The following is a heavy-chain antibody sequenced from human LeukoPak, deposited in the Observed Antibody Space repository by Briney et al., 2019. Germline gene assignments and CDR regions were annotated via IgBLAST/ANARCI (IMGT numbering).Heavy chain of an antibody. J-gene: IGHJ4*02. CDR1: GDSVSSNSVA. CDR2: TYYGSKWYN. CDR3: ARSIVGATSYFDH. V-gene: IGHV6-1*01. Sequence: SQTLSLTCAISGDSVSSNSVAWNWIRQSPSRGLEWLGRTYYGSKWYNDFAVSVKSRITINPDTSKNQFSLQLNSVTPEDTAVYYCARSIVGATSYFDHWGQGTLVTVS. D-gene: IGHD1-26*01.